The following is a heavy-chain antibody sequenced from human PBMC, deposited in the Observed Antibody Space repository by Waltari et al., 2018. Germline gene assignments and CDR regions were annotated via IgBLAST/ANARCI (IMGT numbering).Heavy chain of an antibody. V-gene: IGHV1-69*01. Sequence: QVQLVQSGAEVKKPGSSVKVSCKASGGTVSNYPISWVRQAPGQGLEWMGGSIPIFSTPNYGKKFQGRLTITTDASTSTAYMELSSLRAEDTAVYYCARERYYGSGSYPPPSWFDSWGQGTLVTVSS. J-gene: IGHJ5*01. CDR2: SIPIFSTP. CDR1: GGTVSNYP. D-gene: IGHD3-10*01. CDR3: ARERYYGSGSYPPPSWFDS.